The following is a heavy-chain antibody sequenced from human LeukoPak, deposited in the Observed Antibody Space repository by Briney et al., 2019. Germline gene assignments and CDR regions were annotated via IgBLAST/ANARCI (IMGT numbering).Heavy chain of an antibody. CDR2: INADSGGT. J-gene: IGHJ2*01. CDR3: ARDPHSGSYWYFDL. D-gene: IGHD1-26*01. V-gene: IGHV1-2*02. Sequence: ASVKVSCKASGNTFTGYYMHWVRQAPGQGLEWMGWINADSGGTNYAQKFQGRVTMTRDTSISTAYMELSRLRSDDTAVYYCARDPHSGSYWYFDLWGRGTLVTVSS. CDR1: GNTFTGYY.